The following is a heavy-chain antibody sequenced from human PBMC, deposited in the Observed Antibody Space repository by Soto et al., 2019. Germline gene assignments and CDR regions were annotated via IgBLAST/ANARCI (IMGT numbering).Heavy chain of an antibody. Sequence: SVKVSCKASGGTFNTFAISWVRQAPGQGLEWMGGIIPIFGPANYAEKFQGRVTITADKSTSTAYLELTSLTSEDTAVYYCARAAKRYFDYWGQGTLVTVSS. CDR1: GGTFNTFA. CDR3: ARAAKRYFDY. CDR2: IIPIFGPA. V-gene: IGHV1-69*06. J-gene: IGHJ4*02.